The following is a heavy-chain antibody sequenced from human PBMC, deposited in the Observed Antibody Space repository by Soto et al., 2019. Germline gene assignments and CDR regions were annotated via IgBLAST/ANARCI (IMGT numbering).Heavy chain of an antibody. CDR1: GGSISSGDYY. V-gene: IGHV4-30-4*01. Sequence: SETLSLTCTVSGGSISSGDYYWSWIRQPPGKGLEGIGYIYYSGSTYYNPSLKSRVTISVDTSKTQFSLKLSSVTAADTAVYYGARVNIVAAGDDYWGQGTLVTVSS. CDR2: IYYSGST. J-gene: IGHJ4*02. CDR3: ARVNIVAAGDDY. D-gene: IGHD6-13*01.